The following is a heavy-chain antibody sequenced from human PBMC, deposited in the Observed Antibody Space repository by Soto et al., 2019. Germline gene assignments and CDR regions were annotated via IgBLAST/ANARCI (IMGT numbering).Heavy chain of an antibody. D-gene: IGHD2-2*01. V-gene: IGHV3-23*01. Sequence: EVQLLESGGGLVQPGGSLRLSCAASGFSFSNYAMTWVRQPPGKGLEWVSGVTGNADRTYYADSVKGRFTIFRDSSKNTLYLQMNSLRAEDMAIYYCARDCSSSSCSVWKYWGQGVLVTVSS. CDR2: VTGNADRT. CDR3: ARDCSSSSCSVWKY. J-gene: IGHJ4*02. CDR1: GFSFSNYA.